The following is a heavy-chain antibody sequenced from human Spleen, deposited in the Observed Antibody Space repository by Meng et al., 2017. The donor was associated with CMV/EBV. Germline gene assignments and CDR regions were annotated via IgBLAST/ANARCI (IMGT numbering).Heavy chain of an antibody. Sequence: SGGSISSSNWWSWVRQPPGKGLEWIGEIYHSGSTNYNPSLKSRVTISVDKSKNQFSLKLSSVTAADTAVYYCARVPPEYGDYGFDYWGQGTLVTVSS. CDR1: GGSISSSNW. D-gene: IGHD4-17*01. CDR3: ARVPPEYGDYGFDY. CDR2: IYHSGST. J-gene: IGHJ4*02. V-gene: IGHV4-4*02.